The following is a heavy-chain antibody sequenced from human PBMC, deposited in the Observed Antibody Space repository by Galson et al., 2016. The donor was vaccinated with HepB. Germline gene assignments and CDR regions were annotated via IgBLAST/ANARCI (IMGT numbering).Heavy chain of an antibody. CDR1: GFTFSNYA. CDR3: AKGTDNWNQYYMDV. CDR2: ISGGGGGT. J-gene: IGHJ6*03. Sequence: CAASGFTFSNYAMNWVRQVPGKGLEWVSGISGGGGGTYYAGSVKGRFTISRDNSKNTLYLQMNSLRAEDTAVYNCAKGTDNWNQYYMDVWGKGTTVSVSS. D-gene: IGHD1-20*01. V-gene: IGHV3-23*01.